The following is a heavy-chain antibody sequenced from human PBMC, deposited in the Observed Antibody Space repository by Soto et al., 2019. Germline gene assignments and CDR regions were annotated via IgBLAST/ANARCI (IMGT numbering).Heavy chain of an antibody. CDR3: ARDYDSSGYPRYYFDY. D-gene: IGHD3-22*01. V-gene: IGHV3-33*01. Sequence: QVQLVESGGGVVQPGRSLRLSCAASGFTFSSYGMHWVRQAPGKGLEWWAVLWYVGSNKYYADSVKGRFTISRDNSKNTLYLQMNSLRAEDTAVYYCARDYDSSGYPRYYFDYWGQGTLVTVSS. CDR1: GFTFSSYG. CDR2: LWYVGSNK. J-gene: IGHJ4*02.